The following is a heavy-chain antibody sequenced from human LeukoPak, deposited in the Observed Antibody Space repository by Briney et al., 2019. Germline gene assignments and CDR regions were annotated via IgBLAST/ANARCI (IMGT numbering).Heavy chain of an antibody. Sequence: ASVKVSCKASGYIVTTYGISWVRQAPGQGLEWMGWISSYNGNTIYAQRFQGRLTMTTDTSTSTAYMELRSLRSDDTAAYYCARDSRLRDSERLLYPLDYWGQGALVTVSS. J-gene: IGHJ4*02. CDR2: ISSYNGNT. CDR3: ARDSRLRDSERLLYPLDY. V-gene: IGHV1-18*01. D-gene: IGHD3-3*01. CDR1: GYIVTTYG.